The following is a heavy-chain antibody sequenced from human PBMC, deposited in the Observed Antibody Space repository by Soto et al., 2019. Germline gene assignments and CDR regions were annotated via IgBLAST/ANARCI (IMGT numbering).Heavy chain of an antibody. D-gene: IGHD6-6*01. CDR1: GYTFTGHY. J-gene: IGHJ6*02. Sequence: ASVKVSCKASGYTFTGHYMHWVRQVSGKRLEYLGWLKSDNGVTAYAQRFQGRVSMTRDTSTSTVYMELRSLRSEDTAVYYCARDHWTPRPPLYGMDVWGQGTTVTVSS. V-gene: IGHV1-2*02. CDR2: LKSDNGVT. CDR3: ARDHWTPRPPLYGMDV.